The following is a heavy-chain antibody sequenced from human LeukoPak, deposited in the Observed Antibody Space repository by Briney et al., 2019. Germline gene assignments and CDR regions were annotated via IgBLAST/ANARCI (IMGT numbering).Heavy chain of an antibody. CDR1: GFTFRSYA. CDR2: VRSKTDGETT. J-gene: IGHJ4*02. Sequence: PGGSLRLSCAASGFTFRSYAMSWVRQAPGKGLEWVGRVRSKTDGETTDYGAPVKGRFTISRDDSKNTLYLQMDNVKSEDTAVYFCTTERRESSGWYNWCFDHWGQGTLVTVSS. D-gene: IGHD6-19*01. CDR3: TTERRESSGWYNWCFDH. V-gene: IGHV3-15*05.